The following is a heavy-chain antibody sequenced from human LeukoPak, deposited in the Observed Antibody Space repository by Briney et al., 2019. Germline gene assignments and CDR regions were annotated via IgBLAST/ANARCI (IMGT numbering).Heavy chain of an antibody. CDR3: ARVAGSGYYLLFDY. J-gene: IGHJ4*02. CDR2: IYYSGST. V-gene: IGHV4-39*07. CDR1: GGSISSSSCY. Sequence: PSETLSLTCTVSGGSISSSSCYWGWIRQPPGKGLEWIGSIYYSGSTYYNPSLKSRVTISVDTSKNQFSLKLSSVTAADTAVYYCARVAGSGYYLLFDYWGQGTLVTVSS. D-gene: IGHD3-22*01.